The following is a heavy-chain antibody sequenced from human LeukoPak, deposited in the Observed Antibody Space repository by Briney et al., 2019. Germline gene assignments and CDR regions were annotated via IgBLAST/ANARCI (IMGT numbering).Heavy chain of an antibody. D-gene: IGHD6-19*01. J-gene: IGHJ5*02. CDR2: INHSGST. V-gene: IGHV4-34*01. Sequence: SETLSLTCAVYGGSFSGYYWSWIRQPPGKGLEWIGEINHSGSTNYNPSLKSRVTISVDTFKNQFSLKLSSVTAADTAVYYCARARRVPLNWFDPWGQGTLVTVSS. CDR1: GGSFSGYY. CDR3: ARARRVPLNWFDP.